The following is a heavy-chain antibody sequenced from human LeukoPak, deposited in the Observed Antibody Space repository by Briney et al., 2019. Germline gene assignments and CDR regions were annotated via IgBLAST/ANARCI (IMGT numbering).Heavy chain of an antibody. D-gene: IGHD2-15*01. Sequence: GGSLRLSCVASGFTFSTYTMTWVRQAPGKGLEWVSAISNNGGYTYYADSVQGRFTISRDNSKSTLCLQMNSLRAEDTAVYYCAKQLGYCSDGSCYFPYWGQGTLVTVSS. V-gene: IGHV3-23*01. J-gene: IGHJ4*02. CDR2: ISNNGGYT. CDR3: AKQLGYCSDGSCYFPY. CDR1: GFTFSTYT.